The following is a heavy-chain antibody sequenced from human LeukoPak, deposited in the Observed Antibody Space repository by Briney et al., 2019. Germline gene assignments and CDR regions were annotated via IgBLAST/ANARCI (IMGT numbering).Heavy chain of an antibody. CDR1: GFTFSSYG. V-gene: IGHV3-30*18. Sequence: PGRSLRLSCAAPGFTFSSYGMHWVRQAPAKGLEWVAVISNDGRSIYYADSVKGRFTIYRDNSKNTLYLQVNSLRAEDTAVYSCAKEACSGSCHSDYFDYWGLGTLVTVSS. D-gene: IGHD2-15*01. CDR2: ISNDGRSI. J-gene: IGHJ4*02. CDR3: AKEACSGSCHSDYFDY.